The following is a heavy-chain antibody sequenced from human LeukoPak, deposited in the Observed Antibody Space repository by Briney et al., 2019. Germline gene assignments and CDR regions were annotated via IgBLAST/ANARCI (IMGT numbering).Heavy chain of an antibody. CDR3: ARERNGFDY. CDR1: GGSVSRGSYY. CDR2: RYYSGST. J-gene: IGHJ4*02. V-gene: IGHV4-61*01. Sequence: SETLSLTCTVSGGSVSRGSYYWSWIRQPPGKGLEWIGYRYYSGSTRYSSSLKSRVTISVDTSKNQFSLKLTHVSAADTAVYYCARERNGFDYWGQGTLVTVSS.